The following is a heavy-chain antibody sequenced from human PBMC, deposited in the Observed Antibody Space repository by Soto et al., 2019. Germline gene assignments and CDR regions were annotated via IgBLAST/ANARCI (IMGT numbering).Heavy chain of an antibody. V-gene: IGHV4-30-2*01. Sequence: SETLSLTCAVSGGSISSGDFSWSLIRQPPGKGLEYIGYIYYGGSTYYNPSLQSRVTMSVDRSRNQFSLKLNSVTAADTAVYYCARVRREYDNSGPVDYWGQGTLVTVSS. D-gene: IGHD3-22*01. CDR2: IYYGGST. J-gene: IGHJ4*02. CDR1: GGSISSGDFS. CDR3: ARVRREYDNSGPVDY.